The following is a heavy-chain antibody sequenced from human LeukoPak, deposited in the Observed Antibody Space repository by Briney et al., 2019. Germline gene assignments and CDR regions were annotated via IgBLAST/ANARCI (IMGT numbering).Heavy chain of an antibody. J-gene: IGHJ6*03. D-gene: IGHD2-2*02. CDR3: ARGDIVVVPAAIRPFYYYYYMDV. V-gene: IGHV1-69*05. Sequence: SVKLSCKASGGTFSSYAISWVRQAPGQGIEWMGGIIPIFGTANYAQKVQGRVTITTDESTSTAYMELSSLRSEDTAVYYCARGDIVVVPAAIRPFYYYYYMDVWGKGTTVTVSS. CDR1: GGTFSSYA. CDR2: IIPIFGTA.